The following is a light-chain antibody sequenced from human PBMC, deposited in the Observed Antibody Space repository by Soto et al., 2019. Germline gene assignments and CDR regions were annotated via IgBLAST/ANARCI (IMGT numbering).Light chain of an antibody. CDR1: QSVSSSY. V-gene: IGKV3-20*01. Sequence: EIVLTQSPGTLSLSPGERATLSCRASQSVSSSYLAWHQQKPGQAPRLLIYGASSRAAGIPDRFSGSGAGTAFTLTISRLVPEDVAVYYCKHRETFGQGTKVEIK. J-gene: IGKJ1*01. CDR2: GAS. CDR3: KHRET.